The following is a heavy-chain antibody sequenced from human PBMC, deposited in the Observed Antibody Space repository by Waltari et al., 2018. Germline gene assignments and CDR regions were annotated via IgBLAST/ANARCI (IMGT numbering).Heavy chain of an antibody. Sequence: QVQLQESGPGLVKPSETLSLTCAVSGYSISSGYYWGWIRQPPGKGLEWIGSIYHSGSTDYNPALKSRVTISVDTSKNQFSLKLSSVTAADTAVYYCARDVDTARRIDAFDIWGQGTMVTVSS. CDR1: GYSISSGYY. D-gene: IGHD5-18*01. J-gene: IGHJ3*02. CDR2: IYHSGST. V-gene: IGHV4-38-2*01. CDR3: ARDVDTARRIDAFDI.